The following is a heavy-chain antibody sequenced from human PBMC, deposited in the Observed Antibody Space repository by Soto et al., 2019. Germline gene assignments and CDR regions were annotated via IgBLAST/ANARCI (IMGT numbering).Heavy chain of an antibody. V-gene: IGHV1-69*02. CDR2: VIPMVGMS. D-gene: IGHD3-10*01. CDR3: ATNYGSGSAHFDC. J-gene: IGHJ4*02. Sequence: QVQLVQSGAEVKKPGSSVKVSCTASGGTFNFYSISWVRQAPGQGLEWVGRVIPMVGMSEYAQKFQGRVTITADKATMTAYMNLRSLRSEDTAVYYCATNYGSGSAHFDCSGQGALSTVSS. CDR1: GGTFNFYS.